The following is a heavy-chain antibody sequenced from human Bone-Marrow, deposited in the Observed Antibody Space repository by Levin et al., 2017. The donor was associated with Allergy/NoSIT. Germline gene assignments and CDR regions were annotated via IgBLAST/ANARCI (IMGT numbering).Heavy chain of an antibody. CDR1: GFTFSDDD. J-gene: IGHJ4*02. Sequence: LSLTCAASGFTFSDDDRTWIRQAPGKGLEWVAYMSTSGSTIYYANSVKGRFIMSRDKAKKSLYLQMNSLRPEDTAVYYCARERGDRRETNIESYYFDSWGQGTLVTVSS. CDR3: ARERGDRRETNIESYYFDS. V-gene: IGHV3-11*01. CDR2: MSTSGSTI. D-gene: IGHD3-10*01.